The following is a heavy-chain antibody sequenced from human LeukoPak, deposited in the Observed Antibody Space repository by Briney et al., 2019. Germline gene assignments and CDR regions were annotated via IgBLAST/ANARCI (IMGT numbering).Heavy chain of an antibody. CDR3: STGLRRSAPAAVPWYYYYYMDV. J-gene: IGHJ6*03. V-gene: IGHV1-8*01. CDR1: GYTFTSYD. Sequence: ASVKDSCKAPGYTFTSYDIYSVRPAIGQGLEWMGWMNPNSGNTGYAQKFQERVTMTRNNTISTAYMELSSLRSEDTAVDYCSTGLRRSAPAAVPWYYYYYMDVWGKGTTVTVSS. D-gene: IGHD2-2*02. CDR2: MNPNSGNT.